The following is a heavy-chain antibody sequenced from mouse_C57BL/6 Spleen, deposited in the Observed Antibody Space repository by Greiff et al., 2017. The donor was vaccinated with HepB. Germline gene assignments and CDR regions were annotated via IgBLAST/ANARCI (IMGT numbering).Heavy chain of an antibody. V-gene: IGHV5-17*01. CDR3: ASPAPAQATGYAMDY. CDR2: ISSGSSTI. Sequence: EVKLVESGGGLVKPGGSLKLSCAASGFTFSDYGMHWVRQAPEKGLEWVAYISSGSSTIYYADKVKGRFTISRDNAKNTLFLQMTSLRSEDTAMYYWASPAPAQATGYAMDYWGQGTSVTVSS. CDR1: GFTFSDYG. D-gene: IGHD3-2*02. J-gene: IGHJ4*01.